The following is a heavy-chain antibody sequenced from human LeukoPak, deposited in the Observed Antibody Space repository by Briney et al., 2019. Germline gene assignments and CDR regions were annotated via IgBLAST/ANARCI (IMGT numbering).Heavy chain of an antibody. CDR3: AREGSSSPYYYYMDV. J-gene: IGHJ6*03. Sequence: ASVKGSCKASGYTFTSYGISWVRQAPGQGLEWMGWISAYNGNTNYAQKLQGRVTMTTDTSTSTAYMELRSLRSDDTAVYYCAREGSSSPYYYYMDVWGKGTTVTVSS. CDR1: GYTFTSYG. CDR2: ISAYNGNT. D-gene: IGHD6-6*01. V-gene: IGHV1-18*01.